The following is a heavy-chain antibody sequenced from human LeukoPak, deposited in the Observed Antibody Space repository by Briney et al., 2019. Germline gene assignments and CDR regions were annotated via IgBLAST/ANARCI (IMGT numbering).Heavy chain of an antibody. V-gene: IGHV3-30*04. CDR3: AREGRNYYDSSGYTTEYFQH. D-gene: IGHD3-22*01. CDR2: ISYDGSNK. J-gene: IGHJ1*01. CDR1: GFTFSSYA. Sequence: PGGSLRLSCAASGFTFSSYAMHWVRQAPGKGLEWVAVISYDGSNKYYADSVKGRFTISRDNSKNTLYLQMNSLRAEDTAVYYCAREGRNYYDSSGYTTEYFQHWGQGTLVTVSS.